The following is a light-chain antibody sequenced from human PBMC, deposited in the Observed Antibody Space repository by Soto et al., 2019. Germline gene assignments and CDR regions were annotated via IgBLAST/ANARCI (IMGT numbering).Light chain of an antibody. Sequence: LSPGESVTLSCRASQSVSSSHLAWYQQKPGQAPRLFIYGASRRATGIPDRFSGSGSGTDFTLTISRLQPEDFAVYSCQHYGNSLTFGGGTKVEIK. J-gene: IGKJ4*01. CDR3: QHYGNSLT. V-gene: IGKV3-20*01. CDR1: QSVSSSH. CDR2: GAS.